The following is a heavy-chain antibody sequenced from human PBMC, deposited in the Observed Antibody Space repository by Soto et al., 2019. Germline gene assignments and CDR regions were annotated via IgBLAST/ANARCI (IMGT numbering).Heavy chain of an antibody. D-gene: IGHD3-10*01. CDR3: AGGEAPFGESLH. CDR1: GYTFSSYT. CDR2: ISPDDGNT. V-gene: IGHV1-18*01. Sequence: QIQLAQSGGEVKRPGASVKVSCKTSGYTFSSYTVAWVRQAPGQGLEWLGWISPDDGNTGYEQKFQGRVSMTADTVTNNADKELRSLKYDDTAGYYCAGGEAPFGESLHWGQGTPVTVSA. J-gene: IGHJ4*02.